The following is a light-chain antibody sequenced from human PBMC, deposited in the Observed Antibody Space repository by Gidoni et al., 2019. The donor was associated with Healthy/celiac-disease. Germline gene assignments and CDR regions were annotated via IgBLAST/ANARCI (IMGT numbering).Light chain of an antibody. Sequence: QYVLTQPPSASGTPGQGVTISCSGSSSNIGSNTVKWYQKLPGTGPKLLINSNKHRPSGVPDRFAGSKAGSSASLAISGLQSEDDADYYCAAWDDSLNGWVFGGGTKLTVL. J-gene: IGLJ3*02. CDR2: SNK. CDR1: SSNIGSNT. V-gene: IGLV1-44*01. CDR3: AAWDDSLNGWV.